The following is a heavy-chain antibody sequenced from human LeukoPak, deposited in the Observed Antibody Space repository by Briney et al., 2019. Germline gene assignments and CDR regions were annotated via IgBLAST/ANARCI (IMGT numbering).Heavy chain of an antibody. Sequence: SETLSLTCTVSGGSISSGSYYWRWIRQPAGTGLEWIGRIYTSGSTNYNPSLKSRVTISVDTSKNQFSLKLSPVTAADTAVYYCARGTMTDAFDIWGQGTMVTVSS. J-gene: IGHJ3*02. D-gene: IGHD3-22*01. CDR3: ARGTMTDAFDI. V-gene: IGHV4-61*02. CDR1: GGSISSGSYY. CDR2: IYTSGST.